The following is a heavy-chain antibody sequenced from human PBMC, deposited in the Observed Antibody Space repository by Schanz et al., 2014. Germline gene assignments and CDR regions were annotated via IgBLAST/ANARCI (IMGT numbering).Heavy chain of an antibody. CDR1: GFSFSSYA. Sequence: EVQLLESGGGLVEPGGSLRLSCAASGFSFSSYAMGWVRQARGKGLEWVSTMNESHSTIYYADSVRGRFTISRDNAENTLFLQMNSLRAEDTAVYDCARKVVATIGGYYDIWGQGTLVIVSS. D-gene: IGHD5-12*01. CDR3: ARKVVATIGGYYDI. CDR2: MNESHSTI. J-gene: IGHJ4*02. V-gene: IGHV3-23*01.